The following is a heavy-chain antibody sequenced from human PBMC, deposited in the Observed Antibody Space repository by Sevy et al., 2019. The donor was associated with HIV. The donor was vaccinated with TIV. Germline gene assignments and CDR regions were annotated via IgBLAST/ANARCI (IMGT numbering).Heavy chain of an antibody. CDR3: AGESIQVTRGHDYGDYFIDY. J-gene: IGHJ4*02. D-gene: IGHD4-17*01. CDR1: GGSISSGGYY. CDR2: IYYSGST. Sequence: SETLSLTCTVSGGSISSGGYYWSWIRQHPGKGLEWIGYIYYSGSTYYNPSLKRRVTISVDTSNNQFSLKLSSVTAADTAVYYWAGESIQVTRGHDYGDYFIDYWGQGTLVTVSS. V-gene: IGHV4-31*03.